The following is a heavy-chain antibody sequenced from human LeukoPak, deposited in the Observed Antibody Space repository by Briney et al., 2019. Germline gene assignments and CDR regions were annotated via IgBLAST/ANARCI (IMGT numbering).Heavy chain of an antibody. D-gene: IGHD3-10*01. CDR3: ARDYTSGSYRFDY. V-gene: IGHV1-8*01. Sequence: GASVKVSSKASGYTFTSYDVNWVRQATGQGLEWMGWMNPNSGNTGYAQKFQGRVTMTRNTSISTAYMELSSLRSEDTAVYYCARDYTSGSYRFDYWGQGTLVTVSS. CDR2: MNPNSGNT. CDR1: GYTFTSYD. J-gene: IGHJ4*02.